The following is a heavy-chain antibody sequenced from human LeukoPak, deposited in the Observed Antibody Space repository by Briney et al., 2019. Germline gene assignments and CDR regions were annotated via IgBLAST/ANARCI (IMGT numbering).Heavy chain of an antibody. V-gene: IGHV3-30*02. CDR2: IRYDGSNK. D-gene: IGHD5-18*01. CDR1: GFTFSSYG. CDR3: ARDSAAWIQLWFFDY. J-gene: IGHJ4*02. Sequence: GGSLRLSCAASGFTFSSYGMHWVRQAPGKGLEWVAFIRYDGSNKYYADSVKGRFTISRDNSKNTLYLQMNSLRAEDTAVYYCARDSAAWIQLWFFDYWGQGTLVTVSS.